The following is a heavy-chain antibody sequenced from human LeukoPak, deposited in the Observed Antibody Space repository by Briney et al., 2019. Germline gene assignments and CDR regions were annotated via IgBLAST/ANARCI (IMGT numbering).Heavy chain of an antibody. CDR3: ARVSAEQVVTAILGRIDY. V-gene: IGHV3-49*04. CDR2: IRSKAYGGTT. J-gene: IGHJ4*02. Sequence: PGGSLRLSCTASGFTFGDYAMSWVRQAPGKGLEWVGFIRSKAYGGTTEYAASVKGRFTISRDDSKSIAYLQMNSLKTEDTAVYYCARVSAEQVVTAILGRIDYWGRGTLVTVSS. D-gene: IGHD2-21*02. CDR1: GFTFGDYA.